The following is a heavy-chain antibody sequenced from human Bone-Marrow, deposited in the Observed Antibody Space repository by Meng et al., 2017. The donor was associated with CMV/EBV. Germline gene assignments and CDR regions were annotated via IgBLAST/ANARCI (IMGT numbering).Heavy chain of an antibody. V-gene: IGHV6-1*01. J-gene: IGHJ4*02. Sequence: QVHPHPAGPGLVKPSQTPPLTCAISGDSVSSNSAAWNWIRQSPSRGLEWLGRTYYRSKWYNDYAVSVKSRITINPDTSKNQFSLQLNSVTPEDTAVYYCARVGSSTSCYECYFDYWGQGTLVTVSS. D-gene: IGHD2-2*01. CDR2: TYYRSKWYN. CDR3: ARVGSSTSCYECYFDY. CDR1: GDSVSSNSAA.